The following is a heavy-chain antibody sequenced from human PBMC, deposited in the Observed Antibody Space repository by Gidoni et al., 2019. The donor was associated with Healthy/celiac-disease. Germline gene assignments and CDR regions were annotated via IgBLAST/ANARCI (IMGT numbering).Heavy chain of an antibody. J-gene: IGHJ3*02. Sequence: QITLKESGPTLVKPTQTLTLTCTFSGFSLSTSGVGVGWIRQPPGKALEWLALIYWNDDKRYSPSLKSRLTITKDTSKNQVVLTMTNMDPVDTATYYCAHSIMAGYYYDSSGTEGYAFDIWGQGTMVTVSS. CDR2: IYWNDDK. CDR3: AHSIMAGYYYDSSGTEGYAFDI. D-gene: IGHD3-22*01. V-gene: IGHV2-5*01. CDR1: GFSLSTSGVG.